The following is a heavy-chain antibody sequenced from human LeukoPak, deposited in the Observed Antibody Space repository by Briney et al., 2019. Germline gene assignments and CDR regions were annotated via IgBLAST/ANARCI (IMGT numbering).Heavy chain of an antibody. V-gene: IGHV1-18*01. CDR2: ISAYNGNT. CDR1: GYTFTSYG. Sequence: ASVKVSCKASGYTFTSYGISWVRQAPGQGLEWMGWISAYNGNTNYAQKLQGRVTMTTDTSTSTAYMELRSLRSDDTAVYYCARSADHDSSGYYWVFGYYFDYWGQGTLVTVSS. J-gene: IGHJ4*02. D-gene: IGHD3-22*01. CDR3: ARSADHDSSGYYWVFGYYFDY.